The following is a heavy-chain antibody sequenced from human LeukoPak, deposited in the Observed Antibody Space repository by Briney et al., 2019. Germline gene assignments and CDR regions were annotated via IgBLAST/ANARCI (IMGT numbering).Heavy chain of an antibody. V-gene: IGHV3-23*01. CDR3: AKGEYYFDY. CDR1: GFTFRSYA. CDR2: IRGSGSST. J-gene: IGHJ4*02. Sequence: GGSLRLSCAASGFTFRSYAMSCVRQAPGKGLEWVSGIRGSGSSTYYADSVKGRFTISRDNSKNTLYLLMNSLRAEDTAVYYCAKGEYYFDYWGQGTLVTVSS.